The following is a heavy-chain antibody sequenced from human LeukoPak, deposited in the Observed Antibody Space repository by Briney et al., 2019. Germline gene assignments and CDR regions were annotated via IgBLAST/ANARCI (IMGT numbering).Heavy chain of an antibody. V-gene: IGHV4-4*07. CDR3: ARELSTVWPAFDS. CDR1: GGSISDYD. D-gene: IGHD2-2*01. CDR2: IYSSGST. J-gene: IGHJ4*02. Sequence: SETLSLTCTVSGGSISDYDWSWIRQPAGKGLEWIGRIYSSGSTNYKASLKSLVTMSADKCKSQFSMKLSYVTAADPDVYYCARELSTVWPAFDSWGQGTLVTVSS.